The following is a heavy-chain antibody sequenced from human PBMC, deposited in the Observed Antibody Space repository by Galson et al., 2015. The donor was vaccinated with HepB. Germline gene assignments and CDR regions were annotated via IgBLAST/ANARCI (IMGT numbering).Heavy chain of an antibody. Sequence: SLRLSCAGSGSPFSNFALHWVRQSPGKGLEWLAVISYDGTDKKYAGSVKGRFSVSRDNSKNTLYLQINGLRTEDTAVYFCARDAPSYGTTWNYFEYWGQGAPVTVSS. J-gene: IGHJ4*02. CDR1: GSPFSNFA. CDR2: ISYDGTDK. CDR3: ARDAPSYGTTWNYFEY. D-gene: IGHD1-1*01. V-gene: IGHV3-30*04.